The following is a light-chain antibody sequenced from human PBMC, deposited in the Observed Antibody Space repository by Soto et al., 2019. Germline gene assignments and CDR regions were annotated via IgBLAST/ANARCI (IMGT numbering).Light chain of an antibody. V-gene: IGKV3-20*01. CDR3: QQYGSLSWT. CDR2: GAS. J-gene: IGKJ1*01. CDR1: QSVSSSY. Sequence: EIVLTQYTGTLSLSPGERATLSCRASQSVSSSYLAWYQQKPGQAPRLLIYGASSRATGIPDRFSGSGSGTDFTLTISRLEPEDFAVYYCQQYGSLSWTCGQGTMV.